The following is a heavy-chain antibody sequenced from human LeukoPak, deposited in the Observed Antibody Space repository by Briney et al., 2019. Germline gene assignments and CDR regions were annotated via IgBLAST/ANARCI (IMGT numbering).Heavy chain of an antibody. V-gene: IGHV3-23*01. CDR3: AKFLVVVVAAQVDAFDI. CDR1: GFTFSSYA. CDR2: ISGSGGST. D-gene: IGHD2-15*01. Sequence: GGSLRLSCAASGFTFSSYAMSWVRQAPGKGLEWVSAISGSGGSTYYADSVKGRFTISRDNSKNTLYLQMNSLRAEDTAVYYCAKFLVVVVAAQVDAFDIWGQETMVTVSS. J-gene: IGHJ3*02.